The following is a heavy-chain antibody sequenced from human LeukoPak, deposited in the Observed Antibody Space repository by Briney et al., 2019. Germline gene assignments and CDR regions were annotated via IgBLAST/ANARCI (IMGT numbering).Heavy chain of an antibody. J-gene: IGHJ4*02. CDR2: ISSSGSTI. CDR3: ARDPQHYDILTGYYPPYFDY. D-gene: IGHD3-9*01. V-gene: IGHV3-48*03. CDR1: GFTFSSYE. Sequence: PGGSLRLSCAASGFTFSSYEMNWVRQAPGKGLEWVSYISSSGSTIYYADSVKGRFTISRDNAKNSLYLQMNSLRAEDTAVYYCARDPQHYDILTGYYPPYFDYWGQGTLVTASS.